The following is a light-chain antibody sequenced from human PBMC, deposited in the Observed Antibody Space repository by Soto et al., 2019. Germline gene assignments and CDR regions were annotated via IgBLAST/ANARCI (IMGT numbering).Light chain of an antibody. CDR1: QSVDSN. J-gene: IGKJ1*01. Sequence: EIVMTQSPGTLSVSPGERVTLSCRASQSVDSNLAWYSQRPGQAPRLLIYGASTRATGIPARFSGSGSGTEFTLTISGLQSEDFAVYFCHQCNNWLWTFGQGTRVEIK. V-gene: IGKV3-15*01. CDR2: GAS. CDR3: HQCNNWLWT.